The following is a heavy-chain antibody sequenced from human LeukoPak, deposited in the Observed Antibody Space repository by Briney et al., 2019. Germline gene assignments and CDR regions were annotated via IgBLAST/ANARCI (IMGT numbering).Heavy chain of an antibody. V-gene: IGHV4-31*02. CDR3: ARVVGTHFQH. Sequence: PSQILSLTWTVSGDSISSGGNYWTWIRQYPGKGLEWIGYIYNSGSTYYNPSLKSRVTISVDTSKNQFSLKLRSVTAADTAVYYCARVVGTHFQHWGQGTLVTVSS. D-gene: IGHD1-26*01. CDR2: IYNSGST. CDR1: GDSISSGGNY. J-gene: IGHJ1*01.